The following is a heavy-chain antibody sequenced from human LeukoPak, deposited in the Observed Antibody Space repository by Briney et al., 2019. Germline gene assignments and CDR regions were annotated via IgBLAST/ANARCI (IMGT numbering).Heavy chain of an antibody. CDR2: INPNSGGT. CDR1: DYTFSSDG. CDR3: ARVPSRGDYALDY. Sequence: ASVKVSCKTSDYTFSSDGFTWVRQAPGQGLEWMGRINPNSGGTNYAQKFQGRVTMTRDTSISTAYMELSRLRSDDTAVYYCARVPSRGDYALDYWGQGTLVTVSS. J-gene: IGHJ4*02. D-gene: IGHD4-17*01. V-gene: IGHV1-2*06.